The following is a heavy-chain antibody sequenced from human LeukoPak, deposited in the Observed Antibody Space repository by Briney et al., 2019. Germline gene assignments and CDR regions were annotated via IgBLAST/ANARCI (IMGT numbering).Heavy chain of an antibody. Sequence: ASVKVSCKASGYTFTSYGSSWVRQAPGQGREWMGWFSAYNGNTNYAQKLQGRVTRTTDTSTSTAYMELRSLRSDDTAVYYCARDTALSYYDSSGTNDAFDIWGQGTMVTVSS. J-gene: IGHJ3*02. D-gene: IGHD3-22*01. CDR3: ARDTALSYYDSSGTNDAFDI. CDR1: GYTFTSYG. CDR2: FSAYNGNT. V-gene: IGHV1-18*01.